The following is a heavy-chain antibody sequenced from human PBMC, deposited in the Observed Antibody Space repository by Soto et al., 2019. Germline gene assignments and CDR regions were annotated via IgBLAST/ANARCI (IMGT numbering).Heavy chain of an antibody. J-gene: IGHJ4*02. D-gene: IGHD2-15*01. Sequence: QVQLQESGPGLVKPSETLSLTCTVSSDSITNYYWSWIRQSPGKGLEWIGYIHDSGRSNYNPSLKGRVKMSVDTSKKHFSLKLNSLTTADTAVYYCARVGGTRGWYWGQGTLVTVSS. CDR1: SDSITNYY. CDR3: ARVGGTRGWY. V-gene: IGHV4-59*01. CDR2: IHDSGRS.